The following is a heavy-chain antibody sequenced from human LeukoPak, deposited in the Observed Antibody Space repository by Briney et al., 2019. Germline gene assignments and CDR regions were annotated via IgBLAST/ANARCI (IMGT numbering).Heavy chain of an antibody. Sequence: SETLSLTCTVSGGSISSSSYYWGWIRQPPGKGLEWIGSIYYSGSTYYNSSLKSRVTISVDTSKNQFSLKLSSVTAADTAVYYCARTTEEYSGSYFYYWGQGTLVTVSS. J-gene: IGHJ4*02. D-gene: IGHD1-26*01. CDR3: ARTTEEYSGSYFYY. CDR1: GGSISSSSYY. CDR2: IYYSGST. V-gene: IGHV4-39*01.